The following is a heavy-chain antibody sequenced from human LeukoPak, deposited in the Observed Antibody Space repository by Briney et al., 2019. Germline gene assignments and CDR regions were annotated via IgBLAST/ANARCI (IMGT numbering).Heavy chain of an antibody. CDR1: GVTFSSYA. CDR2: ISGSGGST. Sequence: GGSLRLSCAASGVTFSSYAMSGGREAPGKGLEGGSGISGSGGSTYYADSVKGRFTISRDNSKNALYLQMNSLRAEDTAVYYCAKTGGVLEWLLPYYFDYWGQGTLVTVSS. CDR3: AKTGGVLEWLLPYYFDY. V-gene: IGHV3-23*01. D-gene: IGHD3-3*01. J-gene: IGHJ4*02.